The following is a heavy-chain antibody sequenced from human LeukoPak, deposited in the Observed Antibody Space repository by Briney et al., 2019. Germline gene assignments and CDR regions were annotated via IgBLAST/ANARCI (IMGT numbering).Heavy chain of an antibody. J-gene: IGHJ5*02. CDR3: ARVGGSGSYYPMNWFDP. D-gene: IGHD3-10*01. CDR1: GGSISNYY. CDR2: IYYSGST. Sequence: PSETLSLTCTVSGGSISNYYWTWIRQPPGKGLEWIGYIYYSGSTNYNPSLRSRATISVDTSKKQFSLKLSSVTAADTAVYYCARVGGSGSYYPMNWFDPWGQGTLVTVSS. V-gene: IGHV4-59*01.